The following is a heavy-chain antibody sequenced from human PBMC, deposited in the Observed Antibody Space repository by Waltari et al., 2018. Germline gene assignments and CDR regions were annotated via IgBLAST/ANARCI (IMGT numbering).Heavy chain of an antibody. Sequence: QLQLQESGPGLVKPSETLSLTCTVSGGSISSSSYYWGWIRQPPGKGLEWIGSIYYSGSTYYNPSLKSRVTISVDTSKNQFSLKLSSVTAADTAVYYCASLRITIFGVVMPSDYWGQGTLVTVSS. CDR1: GGSISSSSYY. CDR2: IYYSGST. V-gene: IGHV4-39*01. CDR3: ASLRITIFGVVMPSDY. D-gene: IGHD3-3*01. J-gene: IGHJ4*02.